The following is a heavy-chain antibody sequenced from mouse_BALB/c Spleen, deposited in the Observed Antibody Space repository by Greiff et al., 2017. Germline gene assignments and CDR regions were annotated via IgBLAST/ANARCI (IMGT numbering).Heavy chain of an antibody. J-gene: IGHJ3*01. V-gene: IGHV5-17*02. Sequence: EVMLVESGGGLVQPGGSRKLSCAASGFTFSSFGMHWVRQAPEKGLEWVAYISSGSSTIYYADTVKGRFTISRDNPKNTLFLQMTSLRSEDTAMYYCARGVYDYAWFAYWGQGTLVTVSA. CDR2: ISSGSSTI. CDR1: GFTFSSFG. CDR3: ARGVYDYAWFAY. D-gene: IGHD2-4*01.